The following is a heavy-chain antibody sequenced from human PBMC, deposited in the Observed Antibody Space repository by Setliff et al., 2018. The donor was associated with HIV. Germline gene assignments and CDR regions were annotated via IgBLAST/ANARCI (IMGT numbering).Heavy chain of an antibody. J-gene: IGHJ5*02. D-gene: IGHD2-2*01. Sequence: QAGGSLRLSCTDSKFTFSSYAMHWVRQAPGKGLEWVAVIWYDGSNKYYGDSVKGRFTISRDNAKNSLYLQMNSLRAEDTAVYYCARALYCSSASCAKRDWLDPWGQGTLVTVSS. CDR3: ARALYCSSASCAKRDWLDP. CDR2: IWYDGSNK. V-gene: IGHV3-33*08. CDR1: KFTFSSYA.